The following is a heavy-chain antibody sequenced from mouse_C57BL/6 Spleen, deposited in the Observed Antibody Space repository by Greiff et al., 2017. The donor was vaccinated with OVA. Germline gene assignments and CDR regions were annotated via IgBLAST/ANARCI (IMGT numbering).Heavy chain of an antibody. D-gene: IGHD1-1*01. J-gene: IGHJ4*01. CDR1: GYTFTSYW. Sequence: QVQLQQPGAELVMPGASVKLSCKASGYTFTSYWMHWVKLRPGQGLEWIGEIDPSDSYTNYNQKFKGKSTLTVDKSSSTAYMQLSSLTSEDSAVYYCARRYYGSSDYYAMDYWGQGTSVTVSS. V-gene: IGHV1-69*01. CDR3: ARRYYGSSDYYAMDY. CDR2: IDPSDSYT.